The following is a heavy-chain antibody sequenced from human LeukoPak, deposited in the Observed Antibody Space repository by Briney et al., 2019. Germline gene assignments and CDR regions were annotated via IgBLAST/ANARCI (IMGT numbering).Heavy chain of an antibody. CDR3: ARGRGYSYGDYYYYMDV. CDR1: GGTFSSYA. Sequence: GASVKVSCKASGGTFSSYAISWVRQAPGQGLEWMGGIIPIFGTANYAQKFQGRVTMTRDMSTSTVYMELSSLRSEDTAVYYCARGRGYSYGDYYYYMDVWGKGTTVTVSS. CDR2: IIPIFGTA. V-gene: IGHV1-69*05. J-gene: IGHJ6*03. D-gene: IGHD5-18*01.